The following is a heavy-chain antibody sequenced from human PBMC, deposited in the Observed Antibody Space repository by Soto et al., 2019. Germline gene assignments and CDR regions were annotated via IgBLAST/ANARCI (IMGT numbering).Heavy chain of an antibody. CDR3: ARLYSASHTSFDN. CDR1: GFIVSSSY. Sequence: GGSLRLSCAASGFIVSSSYMTWVRQAPGKGLEWVSAIYAGGSTYHADSLKGRFLMSGDNSENTLYLQMSSLRAEDTAVYYCARLYSASHTSFDNWGQGTLVTVSS. CDR2: IYAGGST. D-gene: IGHD1-26*01. V-gene: IGHV3-53*01. J-gene: IGHJ4*02.